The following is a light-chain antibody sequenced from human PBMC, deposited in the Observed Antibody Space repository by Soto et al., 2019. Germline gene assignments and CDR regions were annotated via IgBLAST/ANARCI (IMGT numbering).Light chain of an antibody. J-gene: IGKJ2*01. CDR3: QQYGNSPMST. CDR1: QSLSSSY. V-gene: IGKV3-20*01. Sequence: EIVLTQSPGTPSLSPGERATLSCRASQSLSSSYLAWYQQKPGQAPRVLIFDASSRATGIPNRFSGSGSGTDFTLTISRLEPEDFAVYYCQQYGNSPMSTFGQGTKLEIK. CDR2: DAS.